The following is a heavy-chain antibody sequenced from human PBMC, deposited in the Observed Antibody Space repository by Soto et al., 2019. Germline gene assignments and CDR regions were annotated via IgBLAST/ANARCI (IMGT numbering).Heavy chain of an antibody. CDR2: IIPIFGTA. J-gene: IGHJ2*01. Sequence: QVQLVQSGAEVKKPGSSVKVSCKASGGTFSSYAISWVRQAPGQGLEWMGGIIPIFGTANYAQKFQGRVTIAADESTSAAYMELSSLRSEDTAVYDCARTQLERRHQHWYFDLWGRGTLVTVSS. D-gene: IGHD1-1*01. V-gene: IGHV1-69*01. CDR3: ARTQLERRHQHWYFDL. CDR1: GGTFSSYA.